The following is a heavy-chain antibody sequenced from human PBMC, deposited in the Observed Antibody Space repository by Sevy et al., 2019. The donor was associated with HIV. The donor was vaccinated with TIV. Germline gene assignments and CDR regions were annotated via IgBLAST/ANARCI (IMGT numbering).Heavy chain of an antibody. D-gene: IGHD3-10*01. Sequence: GGSLRLSCAASGFPFDDYGMSWVRQAPGKGLEWVSAINWNGGSTGYADSVKGRFTISRDNAKNSLYLQMNSLRAEDTALYHCARIMVRGVIITAWFDPWGQGTLVTVSS. CDR1: GFPFDDYG. CDR2: INWNGGST. V-gene: IGHV3-20*01. J-gene: IGHJ5*02. CDR3: ARIMVRGVIITAWFDP.